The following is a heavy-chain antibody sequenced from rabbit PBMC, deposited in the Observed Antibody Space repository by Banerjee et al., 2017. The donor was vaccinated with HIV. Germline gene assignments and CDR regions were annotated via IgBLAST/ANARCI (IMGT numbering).Heavy chain of an antibody. CDR3: ARGAGHADYGDASL. CDR2: IDTHSSGRI. J-gene: IGHJ4*01. CDR1: GFTLSSYW. Sequence: QEQLVESGGGLVQPEGSLTLTCKASGFTLSSYWICWVRQAPGKGLEWIACIDTHSSGRIYYANWAQGRFTISKISSTTVTLQMTSLTAADTATYFCARGAGHADYGDASLWGPGTLVTVS. D-gene: IGHD2-1*01. V-gene: IGHV1S45*01.